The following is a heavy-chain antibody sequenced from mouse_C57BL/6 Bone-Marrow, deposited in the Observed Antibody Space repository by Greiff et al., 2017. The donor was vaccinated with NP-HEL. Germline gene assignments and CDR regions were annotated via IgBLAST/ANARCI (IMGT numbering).Heavy chain of an antibody. Sequence: QVQLQQPGAELVKPGASVKMSCKASGYTFTSYWITWVKQRPGQGLEWIGDIYPGSGSTNYNEKFKSKDTLTVDTSSSTAYMQLSSLTSEDAAVYYCAREGYYGSSFLYWGQGTTLTVSS. CDR3: AREGYYGSSFLY. CDR2: IYPGSGST. D-gene: IGHD1-1*01. CDR1: GYTFTSYW. V-gene: IGHV1-55*01. J-gene: IGHJ2*01.